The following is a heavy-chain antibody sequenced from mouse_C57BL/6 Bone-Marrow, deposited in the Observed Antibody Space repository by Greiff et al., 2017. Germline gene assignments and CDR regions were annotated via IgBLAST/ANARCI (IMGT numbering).Heavy chain of an antibody. V-gene: IGHV1-81*01. CDR2: IYPRSGNT. CDR3: ASPYYYGSSSAWFAY. J-gene: IGHJ3*01. D-gene: IGHD1-1*01. Sequence: QVQLQQSGAELARPGASVKLSCKASGYTFTSYGISWVKQRTGQGLEWIGEIYPRSGNTYYNEKFKGKATLTADKSSSTAYMALRSLPSEDSAVYFCASPYYYGSSSAWFAYWGQGTLVTVSA. CDR1: GYTFTSYG.